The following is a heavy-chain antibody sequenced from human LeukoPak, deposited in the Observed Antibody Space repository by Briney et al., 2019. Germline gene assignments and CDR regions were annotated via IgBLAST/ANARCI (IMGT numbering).Heavy chain of an antibody. Sequence: PGGSLRLSCAASGFTFSDYYMSWIRQAPGKGLEWVSYISSSGSNTNYADSVKGRFTVSRDNAKNSLYLQMNSLRAEDTAVYYCARVGIAYYYDSSGYTDFWGQGTLVTVSS. CDR2: ISSSGSNT. CDR3: ARVGIAYYYDSSGYTDF. D-gene: IGHD3-22*01. J-gene: IGHJ4*02. V-gene: IGHV3-11*04. CDR1: GFTFSDYY.